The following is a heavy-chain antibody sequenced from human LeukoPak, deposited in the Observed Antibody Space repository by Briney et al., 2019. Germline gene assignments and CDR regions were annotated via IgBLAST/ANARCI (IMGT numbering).Heavy chain of an antibody. Sequence: GGSLRLSCAASGFTVSNSYMSWVRQAPGRGLEWVSAIYSGGNTYYADSVKGRFTISRDNSKNTLYLQMNSLRAEDTALYYCAKLIYGDYALGAFDIWGQGTMVTVSS. CDR2: IYSGGNT. V-gene: IGHV3-53*05. J-gene: IGHJ3*02. CDR1: GFTVSNSY. CDR3: AKLIYGDYALGAFDI. D-gene: IGHD4-17*01.